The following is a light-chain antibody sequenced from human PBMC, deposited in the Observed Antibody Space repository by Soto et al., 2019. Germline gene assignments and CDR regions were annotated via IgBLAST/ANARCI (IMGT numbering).Light chain of an antibody. J-gene: IGKJ2*01. CDR1: QDLTNF. Sequence: DIQITQSPTSLAASVGDRVTISCQASQDLTNFLNWYQQKPGEAPKLLIYDTTTLEEGVPSRFSGGGSGTDFTFTMNGLQPEDAAIYSCQQYVNLPYTFGQGTKLEIK. V-gene: IGKV1-33*01. CDR2: DTT. CDR3: QQYVNLPYT.